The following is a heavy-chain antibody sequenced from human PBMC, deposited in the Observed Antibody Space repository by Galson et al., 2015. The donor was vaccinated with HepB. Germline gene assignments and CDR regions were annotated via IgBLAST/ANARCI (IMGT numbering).Heavy chain of an antibody. V-gene: IGHV3-74*01. CDR2: INEDGSTT. D-gene: IGHD3-16*01. CDR1: GFSIRNNW. CDR3: SRDTFGPYDY. J-gene: IGHJ4*02. Sequence: SLRLSCAASGFSIRNNWMHWVRQVPGKGLVWVSRINEDGSTTNYADSVKGRFTISKDNAKNTLHLQMNNPRAEDTAVYYCSRDTFGPYDYWGQGTLVTVSS.